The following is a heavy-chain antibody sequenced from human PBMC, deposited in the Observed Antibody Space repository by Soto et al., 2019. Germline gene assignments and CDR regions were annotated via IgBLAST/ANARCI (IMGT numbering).Heavy chain of an antibody. CDR1: GDTFNFYS. V-gene: IGHV1-69*02. Sequence: QVQLVQSGAEVKRPGSSVKVSCKASGDTFNFYSINWVRQAPGLGLEWMGRVNPIVSMSNYAQKFQGRVTMTADEPTRTAYMELSSLRSEDTAIYYCASSYGSGYRAFDYWGQGALVTVSS. J-gene: IGHJ4*02. CDR3: ASSYGSGYRAFDY. CDR2: VNPIVSMS. D-gene: IGHD3-10*01.